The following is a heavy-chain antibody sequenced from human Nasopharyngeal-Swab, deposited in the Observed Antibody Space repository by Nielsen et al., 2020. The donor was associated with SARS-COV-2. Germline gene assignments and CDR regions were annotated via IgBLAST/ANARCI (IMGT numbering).Heavy chain of an antibody. D-gene: IGHD2-2*01. CDR3: ARGVVVPAANPLWWFDP. CDR1: LVTLRSYR. J-gene: IGHJ5*02. Sequence: GALRLSLAAPLVTLRSYRMNLVPPAPGKGGEWVSSISSSSSYIYYADSVKGRFTISRDNAKNSLYLQMNSLRAEDTAVYYCARGVVVPAANPLWWFDPWGQGTLVTVSS. V-gene: IGHV3-21*01. CDR2: ISSSSSYI.